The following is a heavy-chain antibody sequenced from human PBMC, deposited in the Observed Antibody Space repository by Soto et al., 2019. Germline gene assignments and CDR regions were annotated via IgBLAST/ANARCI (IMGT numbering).Heavy chain of an antibody. CDR3: AKDRLFYDSSGYYHHFDY. CDR2: ISGSGGST. V-gene: IGHV3-23*01. D-gene: IGHD3-22*01. Sequence: EVQLLESGGGLVQPGGSLRLSCAASGFTFSSYAMSWVRQAPGKGLEWVSAISGSGGSTYYADSVKGRFTISRDNSKNTLYLQMNSLRAEDTAVYYCAKDRLFYDSSGYYHHFDYWGQGTLVTVSS. J-gene: IGHJ4*02. CDR1: GFTFSSYA.